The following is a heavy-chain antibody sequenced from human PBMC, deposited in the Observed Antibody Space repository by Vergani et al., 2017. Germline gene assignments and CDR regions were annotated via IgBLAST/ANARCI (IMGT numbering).Heavy chain of an antibody. CDR2: ISSGGST. Sequence: EVQLVETGGGLIQPGGSLRLSCAASGFTVSSNYMSWVRQAPGKGLEWVSVISSGGSTYYADSVKGRFTISRDNSKNTLYLQMNSLRAEDTAVYYCAKASSSWYLWYFDLWGRGTLVTVSS. CDR1: GFTVSSNY. V-gene: IGHV3-53*02. D-gene: IGHD6-13*01. J-gene: IGHJ2*01. CDR3: AKASSSWYLWYFDL.